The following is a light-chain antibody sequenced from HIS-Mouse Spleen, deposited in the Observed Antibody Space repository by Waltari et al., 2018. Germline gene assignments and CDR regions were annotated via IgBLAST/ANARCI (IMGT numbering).Light chain of an antibody. CDR1: QGISSY. Sequence: DIQLTQSPSFLSASVGDRVTITCRASQGISSYLAWYQQKPGTAPKLLLYAASTLQSGVPSRFSGSGSGTAFTLTISSLQPEDFATYYCQQLNSYPPTFGQGTKVEIK. CDR2: AAS. J-gene: IGKJ1*01. CDR3: QQLNSYPPT. V-gene: IGKV1-9*01.